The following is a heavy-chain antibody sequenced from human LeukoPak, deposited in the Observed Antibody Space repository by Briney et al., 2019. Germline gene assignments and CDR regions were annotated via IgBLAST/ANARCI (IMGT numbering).Heavy chain of an antibody. D-gene: IGHD3-3*01. CDR1: GFTFSSYW. CDR3: ARGYDFWSGYYSDV. J-gene: IGHJ6*04. CDR2: IKQDGSEK. V-gene: IGHV3-7*01. Sequence: GGSLRLSCAASGFTFSSYWMSWVRQAPGKGLEWVANIKQDGSEKYYVDSVKGRFTISRDNAKNSLYLQMNSLRAEDTAVYYCARGYDFWSGYYSDVWGKGTTVTVSS.